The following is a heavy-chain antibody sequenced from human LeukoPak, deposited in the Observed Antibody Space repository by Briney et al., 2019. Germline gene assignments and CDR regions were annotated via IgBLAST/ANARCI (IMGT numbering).Heavy chain of an antibody. D-gene: IGHD2-15*01. Sequence: GESLKISCKGSGYSINNYWIGWVRQMPGKGLEWMGIIYPADPDIRYSPSFQGQVTISADKSISTAYLQWSSVKASDTAMYYCARQEYCSGGSCYTWFDPWGQGTLVTVSS. V-gene: IGHV5-51*01. CDR1: GYSINNYW. J-gene: IGHJ5*02. CDR3: ARQEYCSGGSCYTWFDP. CDR2: IYPADPDI.